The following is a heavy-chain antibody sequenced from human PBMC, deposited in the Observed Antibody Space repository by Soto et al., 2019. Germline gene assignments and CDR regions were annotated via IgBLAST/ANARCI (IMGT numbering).Heavy chain of an antibody. D-gene: IGHD3-3*01. CDR2: IYYSGST. CDR1: GGSISSSSYY. V-gene: IGHV4-39*03. Sequence: SETLSLTCTVSGGSISSSSYYWGWIRQPPGKGLEWIGNIYYSGSTYYNPSLKSRVTISVDTSKNQFSLKLSSVTAADTAVYYCPGIWEGLLLDPWAQGTLVPVSS. J-gene: IGHJ5*02. CDR3: PGIWEGLLLDP.